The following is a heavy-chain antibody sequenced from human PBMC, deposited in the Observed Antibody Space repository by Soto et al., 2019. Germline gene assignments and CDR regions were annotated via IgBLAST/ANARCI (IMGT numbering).Heavy chain of an antibody. CDR2: IYYSGST. Sequence: SETLSLTCTVSGGSISSSSYYWGWIRQPPGKGLEWIGSIYYSGSTYYNPSLKSRVPISVETSKNQFSLKLSSVTAADTAVYYCARHIPVYDFWSGYLPNFDYWGQGTLVTVSS. D-gene: IGHD3-3*01. CDR1: GGSISSSSYY. J-gene: IGHJ4*02. CDR3: ARHIPVYDFWSGYLPNFDY. V-gene: IGHV4-39*01.